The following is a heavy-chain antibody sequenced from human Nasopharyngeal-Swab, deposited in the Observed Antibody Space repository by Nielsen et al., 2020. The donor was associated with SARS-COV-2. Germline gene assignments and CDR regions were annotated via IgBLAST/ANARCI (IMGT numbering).Heavy chain of an antibody. J-gene: IGHJ6*02. V-gene: IGHV1-3*01. CDR2: INAGNGNT. D-gene: IGHD3-3*01. CDR3: ARDYDFWSGYLYYGMDV. Sequence: ASLKVSCKASGYTFTSYAMHWVRQAPGQRLEWMGWINAGNGNTKYSQKFQGRVTITRDTSASTAYMELSSLRSEDTAVYYCARDYDFWSGYLYYGMDVWGQGTTVTVSS. CDR1: GYTFTSYA.